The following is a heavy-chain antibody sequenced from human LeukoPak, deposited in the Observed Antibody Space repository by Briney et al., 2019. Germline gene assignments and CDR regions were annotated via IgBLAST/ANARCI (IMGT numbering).Heavy chain of an antibody. J-gene: IGHJ4*02. CDR3: ARARARGYSSSWYFDY. CDR2: IYYSGST. V-gene: IGHV4-31*03. Sequence: SETLSLTCTVSGGSISSGGYYWSWIRQHPGKGLEWIGYIYYSGSTYYNPSLKSRVTISVDTPKNQFSLKLSSVTAADTAVYYCARARARGYSSSWYFDYWGQGTLVTVSS. CDR1: GGSISSGGYY. D-gene: IGHD6-13*01.